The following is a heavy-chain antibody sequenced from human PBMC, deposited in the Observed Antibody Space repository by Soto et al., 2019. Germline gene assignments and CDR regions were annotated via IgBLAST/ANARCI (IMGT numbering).Heavy chain of an antibody. CDR1: GFTFSDYY. CDR2: ISSSSSYT. J-gene: IGHJ4*02. V-gene: IGHV3-11*06. CDR3: AREAPPYSFDY. Sequence: QVQLVESGGGLVKPGGSLRLSCAASGFTFSDYYMSWISQAPGKGLEWVSYISSSSSYTNYADSVKGRFTISRDNAKNSLYLQMNSLRAEDTAVYYCAREAPPYSFDYWGQGTLVTVSS.